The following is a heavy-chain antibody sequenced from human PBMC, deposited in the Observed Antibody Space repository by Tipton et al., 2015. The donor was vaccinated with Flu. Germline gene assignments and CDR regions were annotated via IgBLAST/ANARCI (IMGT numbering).Heavy chain of an antibody. CDR2: MYRDGTT. CDR3: ARDLVGSGIDY. D-gene: IGHD2-8*02. J-gene: IGHJ4*02. CDR1: GFTVSSSY. Sequence: QLVQSGGGLVQPGGSLRLSCAPSGFTVSSSYMNWVRQAPGKGLEWVSLMYRDGTTFYADSVKGRFTVSRDDSQNTLYLQMNSLRADDTAVYYCARDLVGSGIDYWGQGTLVTVSS. V-gene: IGHV3-66*02.